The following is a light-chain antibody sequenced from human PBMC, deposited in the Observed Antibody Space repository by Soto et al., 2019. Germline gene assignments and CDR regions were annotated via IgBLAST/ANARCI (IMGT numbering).Light chain of an antibody. CDR2: EVS. J-gene: IGLJ7*01. CDR3: CSYAGTSTHTV. Sequence: QSALTRPASVSGSPGQSITLSCTGTSSDGGSYTLVSWYQQHPRKAPKLMISEVSKRPSGISDRCSGSKSGSTASLTIAGLQAEDEADYYCCSYAGTSTHTVFGGGTQLTVL. CDR1: SSDGGSYTL. V-gene: IGLV2-23*02.